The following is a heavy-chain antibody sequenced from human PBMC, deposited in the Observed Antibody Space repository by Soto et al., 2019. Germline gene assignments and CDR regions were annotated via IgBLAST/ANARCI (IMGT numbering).Heavy chain of an antibody. CDR3: ARDYSGTNSDAFDI. CDR2: IYYSGST. V-gene: IGHV4-31*03. D-gene: IGHD1-26*01. J-gene: IGHJ3*02. Sequence: PSETLSLTCTVSGGSISSGGYYWSWIRQHPGKGLEWIGYIYYSGSTYYNPSLKSRVTISVDTSKNQFSLKLSSVTAADTAVYYCARDYSGTNSDAFDIWGQGTMVTVSS. CDR1: GGSISSGGYY.